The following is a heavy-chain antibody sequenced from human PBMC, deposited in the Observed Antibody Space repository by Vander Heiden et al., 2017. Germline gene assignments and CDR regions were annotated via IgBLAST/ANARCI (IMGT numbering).Heavy chain of an antibody. CDR1: GFTFSSYW. CDR3: ARVQVVAAPRSPDYYYYGMDV. J-gene: IGHJ6*02. V-gene: IGHV3-7*01. D-gene: IGHD2-15*01. CDR2: IKQDGSEK. Sequence: EVQLVESGGGLVQPGGSLRLSCAASGFTFSSYWMSWVRQAPGKGLEWVANIKQDGSEKYYVDSVKGRFTISRDNAKNSLYLQMNSLRAEDTAVYYCARVQVVAAPRSPDYYYYGMDVWGQGTTVTVSS.